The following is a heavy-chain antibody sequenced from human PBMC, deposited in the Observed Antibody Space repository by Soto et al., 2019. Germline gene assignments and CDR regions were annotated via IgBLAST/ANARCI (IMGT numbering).Heavy chain of an antibody. J-gene: IGHJ1*01. CDR2: IYSGGST. V-gene: IGHV3-53*01. CDR1: GFSVSANY. CDR3: ARASSRWGSDAAH. Sequence: EVHLVESGGGLIQPGGSLRLSCAPSGFSVSANYMSWVRQAPGRGLECVSSIYSGGSTVYADSVKGRFTISRDNSKNTLYLQTNSLRAEDTAVYYCARASSRWGSDAAHWGQGTLVTVSP. D-gene: IGHD3-16*01.